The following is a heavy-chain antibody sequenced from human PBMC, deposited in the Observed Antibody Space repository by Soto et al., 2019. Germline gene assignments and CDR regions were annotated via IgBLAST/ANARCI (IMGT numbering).Heavy chain of an antibody. D-gene: IGHD3-22*01. V-gene: IGHV5-51*01. CDR1: GYSFARYW. Sequence: XESLNVSWKGCGYSFARYWIGWVPPMPGKGLEWMGIIYPGDSDTRYSPSFQGQVTVSADKSISTAYLQWSRLKASDTAMYYCAKHLSLYYYDRSGYYLEDYYYGMDVWAQGTTVTVSS. CDR3: AKHLSLYYYDRSGYYLEDYYYGMDV. CDR2: IYPGDSDT. J-gene: IGHJ6*01.